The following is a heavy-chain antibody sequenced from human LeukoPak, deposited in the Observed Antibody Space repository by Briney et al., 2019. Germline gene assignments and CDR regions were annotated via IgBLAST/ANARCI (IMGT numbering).Heavy chain of an antibody. V-gene: IGHV3-66*01. CDR1: GFTVSSNY. Sequence: SGGSLRLSCAASGFTVSSNYMSWVRQAPGKGLEWVSVIYSGGSTYYADSVKGRFTISRDNSKNTLYLQMNSLRAEDTAVYYCAKCAGYRSTWYGLFDCWGQGTLVTVSS. CDR3: AKCAGYRSTWYGLFDC. D-gene: IGHD6-13*01. J-gene: IGHJ4*02. CDR2: IYSGGST.